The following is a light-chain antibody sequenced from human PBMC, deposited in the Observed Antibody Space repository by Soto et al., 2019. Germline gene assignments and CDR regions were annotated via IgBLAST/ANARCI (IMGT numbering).Light chain of an antibody. CDR2: WAS. J-gene: IGKJ4*01. CDR3: QQYYTTPPVT. Sequence: DIVMTQSPDSLAVSLGERATINYKSSQSLLYSSNNKNYLAWYQQKPGQPPKLLFYWASTRESGVPDRFSGSGSGTDFTLTISSLQAEDVAVYYCQQYYTTPPVTFGGGTKVEIK. V-gene: IGKV4-1*01. CDR1: QSLLYSSNNKNY.